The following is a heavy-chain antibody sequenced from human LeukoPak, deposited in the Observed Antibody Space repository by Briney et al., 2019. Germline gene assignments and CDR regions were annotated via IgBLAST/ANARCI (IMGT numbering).Heavy chain of an antibody. CDR3: ARDPDLRRGYDGEGY. D-gene: IGHD5-12*01. CDR1: GFSLNDYG. V-gene: IGHV3-7*05. J-gene: IGHJ4*02. CDR2: IKQDGSEK. Sequence: GGSLRLSCAASGFSLNDYGMHWVRQAPGKGLEWVANIKQDGSEKNYVDSVKGRFTISRDNAKNSLYLQMNSLRAEDTAVYYCARDPDLRRGYDGEGYWGQGTRVTVPS.